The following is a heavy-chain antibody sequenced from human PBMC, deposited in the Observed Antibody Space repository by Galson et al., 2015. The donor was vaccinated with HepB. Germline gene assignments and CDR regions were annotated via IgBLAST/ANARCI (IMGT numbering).Heavy chain of an antibody. CDR3: ARDLRRGLGGGAFDI. J-gene: IGHJ3*02. V-gene: IGHV3-30-3*01. CDR1: GFTFSSYA. Sequence: SLRLSCAASGFTFSSYAMHWVRQAPGKGLEWVAVISYDGSNKYYADSVKGRFTISGDNSKNTLYLQMNSLRAEDTAVYYCARDLRRGLGGGAFDIRGQGTMVTVSS. D-gene: IGHD3-16*01. CDR2: ISYDGSNK.